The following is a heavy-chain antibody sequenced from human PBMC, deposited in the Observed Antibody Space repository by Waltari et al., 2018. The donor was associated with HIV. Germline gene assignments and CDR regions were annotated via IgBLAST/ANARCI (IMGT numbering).Heavy chain of an antibody. J-gene: IGHJ6*02. D-gene: IGHD5-18*01. Sequence: EVQLVESGGGLVQPGGALRLSCAASGFTVSGHYMSWARQAPGKGLEWVSLIYTGGSTYYADSVKGRFTISRDNSKNTLYLQMNSLRAEDTAVYYCASPDTTMVHGHYYFYHMDVWGQGTTVTVSS. CDR2: IYTGGST. CDR3: ASPDTTMVHGHYYFYHMDV. V-gene: IGHV3-66*01. CDR1: GFTVSGHY.